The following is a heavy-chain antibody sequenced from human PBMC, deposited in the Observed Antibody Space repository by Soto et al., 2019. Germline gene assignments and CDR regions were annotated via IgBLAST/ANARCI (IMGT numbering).Heavy chain of an antibody. CDR2: ISSSSSYI. Sequence: GGSLRLSCAASGFTFSSYSMNWVRQAPGKGLEWVSSISSSSSYIYYADSVKGRFTISRDNAKNSLYLQMNSLRAEDTAVYYCARDLGITGDSRHFDYWGQGTLVTVSS. CDR3: ARDLGITGDSRHFDY. J-gene: IGHJ4*02. V-gene: IGHV3-21*01. CDR1: GFTFSSYS. D-gene: IGHD6-13*01.